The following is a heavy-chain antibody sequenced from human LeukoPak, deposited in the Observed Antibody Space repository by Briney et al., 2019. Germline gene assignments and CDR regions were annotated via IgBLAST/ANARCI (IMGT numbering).Heavy chain of an antibody. J-gene: IGHJ6*03. CDR1: GYTFTSYG. D-gene: IGHD3-10*01. CDR3: ARDPTYGSGSYYYYYMDV. V-gene: IGHV1-18*01. CDR2: ISTYDGNT. Sequence: GASVKVSCKASGYTFTSYGISWVRQAPGQGLEWMGWISTYDGNTNYAQKVQGRVTMTTDTPTSTAYMELSSLRSDDTAVYYCARDPTYGSGSYYYYYMDVWGKGTTVTISS.